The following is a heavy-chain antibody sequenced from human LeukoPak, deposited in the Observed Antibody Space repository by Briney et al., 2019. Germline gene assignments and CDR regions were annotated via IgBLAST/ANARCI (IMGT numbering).Heavy chain of an antibody. J-gene: IGHJ4*02. CDR2: IIPIFGTA. Sequence: SVKVSCKASGYTFTSYGISWVRQAPGQGLEWMGRIIPIFGTANYAQKFQGRVTITTDESTSTAYMELSSLRSEDTAVYYCARDGQLAFDYWGQGTLVTVSS. V-gene: IGHV1-69*05. D-gene: IGHD6-6*01. CDR3: ARDGQLAFDY. CDR1: GYTFTSYG.